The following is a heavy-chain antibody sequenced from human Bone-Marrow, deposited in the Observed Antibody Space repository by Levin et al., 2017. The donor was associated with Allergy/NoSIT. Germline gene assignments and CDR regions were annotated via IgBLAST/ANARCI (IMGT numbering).Heavy chain of an antibody. CDR3: ARDPSFGYCDY. V-gene: IGHV4-39*07. J-gene: IGHJ4*02. D-gene: IGHD2-21*02. CDR2: IYYSGST. CDR1: GGSISSSSYY. Sequence: SETLSLTCTVSGGSISSSSYYWGWIRQPPGKGLEWIGSIYYSGSTYYNPSLKSRVTISVDTSKNQFSLKLSSVTAADTAVYYCARDPSFGYCDYWGQGTLVTVSS.